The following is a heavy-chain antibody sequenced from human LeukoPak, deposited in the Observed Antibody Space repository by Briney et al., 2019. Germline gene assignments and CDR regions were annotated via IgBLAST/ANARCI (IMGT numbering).Heavy chain of an antibody. CDR1: GFTFSAYG. V-gene: IGHV3-33*01. J-gene: IGHJ4*02. CDR3: ARVSGTGNYFDY. CDR2: IWFDGSNT. D-gene: IGHD6-13*01. Sequence: PGGSLRLSCTTSGFTFSAYGMHWVRQAPGKGLEWVAVIWFDGSNTYYADSVKGRFTISRDNSKDTLYLQMNSLRAEDTAVYYCARVSGTGNYFDYWGQGTLVTVSS.